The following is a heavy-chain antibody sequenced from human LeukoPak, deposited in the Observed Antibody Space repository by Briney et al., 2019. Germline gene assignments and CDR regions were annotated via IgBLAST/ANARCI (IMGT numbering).Heavy chain of an antibody. CDR3: ARGPPPLLYYYGSGSSSARTYYFDY. Sequence: SDTLSLTCTASGGSISSISYYWGWIRQPPGKGLEWIGSIYYSGSTYYNPSLKSRVTISVDTSKNQFSLKLSSVTAADTAVYYCARGPPPLLYYYGSGSSSARTYYFDYWGQGTLVTVSS. CDR2: IYYSGST. D-gene: IGHD3-10*01. V-gene: IGHV4-39*07. J-gene: IGHJ4*02. CDR1: GGSISSISYY.